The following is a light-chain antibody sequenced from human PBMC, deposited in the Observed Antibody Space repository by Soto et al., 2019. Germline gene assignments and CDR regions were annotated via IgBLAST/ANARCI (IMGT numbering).Light chain of an antibody. V-gene: IGLV2-14*03. CDR2: DVS. CDR3: SSYRSSGTLV. Sequence: QSALTQPASVSGSPGQSITISCTGTSSDVGGYNYVSWYQQHPGKAPQLMIHDVSNRPSGVSNRFSGSKSGNTTSLTISGLQAEDEADYYCSSYRSSGTLVFGGGTKLTVL. CDR1: SSDVGGYNY. J-gene: IGLJ2*01.